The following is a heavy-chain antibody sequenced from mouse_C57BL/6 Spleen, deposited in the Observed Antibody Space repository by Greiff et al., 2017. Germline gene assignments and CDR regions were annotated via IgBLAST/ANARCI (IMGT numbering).Heavy chain of an antibody. Sequence: QVQLQQPGTELVKPGASVKLSCKASGYTFTSYWMHWVKQRPGQGLEWIGNINPSNGGTNYNEKFKSKATLTVDNSSSTAYMQLSSLTSEDSAVYYGARSSTLYYSNYVLDYWGQGTTLTVSS. CDR1: GYTFTSYW. D-gene: IGHD2-5*01. CDR3: ARSSTLYYSNYVLDY. V-gene: IGHV1-53*01. J-gene: IGHJ2*01. CDR2: INPSNGGT.